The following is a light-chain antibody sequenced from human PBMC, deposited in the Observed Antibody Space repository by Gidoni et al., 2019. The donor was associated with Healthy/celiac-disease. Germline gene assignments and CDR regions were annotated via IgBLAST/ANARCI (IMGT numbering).Light chain of an antibody. J-gene: IGKJ3*01. Sequence: VLTQSPGPLSLSPGERATLSCRASQSVSSSYLAWYQQKPGQAPRLLIYGASSRATGIPDRFSGSGSGTDFTLTISRLEPEDFAVYYCQQYGSSPPFTFXPXTKVDIK. CDR2: GAS. V-gene: IGKV3-20*01. CDR3: QQYGSSPPFT. CDR1: QSVSSSY.